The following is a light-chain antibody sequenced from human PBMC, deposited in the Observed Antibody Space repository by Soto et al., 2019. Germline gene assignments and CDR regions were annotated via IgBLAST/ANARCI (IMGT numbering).Light chain of an antibody. CDR1: SSDVGGYNS. CDR2: EVS. CDR3: SSYAGSKNLV. V-gene: IGLV2-8*01. J-gene: IGLJ2*01. Sequence: QSALTQPPSASGSPGQSVTISCTGTSSDVGGYNSVSWYQQHPGKAPKLVIYEVSKRPSGVPDRFSASKSDNTASLTVSGLQAEGEADYYCSSYAGSKNLVFGGGTQLTVL.